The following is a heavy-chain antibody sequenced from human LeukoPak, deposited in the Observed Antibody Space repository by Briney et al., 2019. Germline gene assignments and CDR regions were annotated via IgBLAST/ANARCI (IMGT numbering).Heavy chain of an antibody. Sequence: SETLSLTCTVSGGSISSRDYYWGWIRQPPGKGQEWIGSIYYGGSTYYNPSLKSRVTISVDRSKNQFSLKLSSVTAADTAVYYCARARPMYYYDSSGSDAFDIWGQGTMVTVSS. CDR3: ARARPMYYYDSSGSDAFDI. CDR1: GGSISSRDYY. V-gene: IGHV4-39*07. D-gene: IGHD3-22*01. CDR2: IYYGGST. J-gene: IGHJ3*02.